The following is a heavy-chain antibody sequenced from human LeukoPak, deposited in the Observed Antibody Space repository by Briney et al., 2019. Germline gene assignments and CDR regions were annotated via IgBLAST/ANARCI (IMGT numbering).Heavy chain of an antibody. CDR3: AKELTTEGTPGVDS. V-gene: IGHV3-23*01. Sequence: PGGSLRLSCTASGFTFSSYSMSWVRHGPGTGLEWVSAISGSGDTTFYADSVKGRFTISRDNSKKTLYLQVNSLRAEDTAVYFCAKELTTEGTPGVDSWGQGTLVTVSS. CDR1: GFTFSSYS. CDR2: ISGSGDTT. J-gene: IGHJ4*02. D-gene: IGHD4-23*01.